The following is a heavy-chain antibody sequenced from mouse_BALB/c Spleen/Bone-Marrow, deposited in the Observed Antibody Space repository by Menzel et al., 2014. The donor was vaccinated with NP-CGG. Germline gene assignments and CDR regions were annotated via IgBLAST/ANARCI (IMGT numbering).Heavy chain of an antibody. CDR1: GFSLTSYG. V-gene: IGHV2-5*01. D-gene: IGHD4-1*01. CDR3: AKNGELGYYFDY. J-gene: IGHJ2*01. CDR2: IWRGGST. Sequence: VQRVESGPGLVQPSQSLSITCTVSGFSLTSYGVHWVRQSPGKGLEWLGVIWRGGSTDYNAAFMSRLSITKDNSKSQVFFKMNSLQADDTATYYCAKNGELGYYFDYWGQGTTLTVSS.